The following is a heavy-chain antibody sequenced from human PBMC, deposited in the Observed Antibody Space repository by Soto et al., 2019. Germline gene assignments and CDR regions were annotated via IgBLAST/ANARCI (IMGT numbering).Heavy chain of an antibody. V-gene: IGHV1-69*06. J-gene: IGHJ6*02. Sequence: GASVKVSCKASGGTFSSYAISWVRQAPGQGLEWMGGIIPIFGTANYAQKFQGRVTITADKSTSTAYMELSSLRSEDTAVYYCARDQGLWESYYYYYGMDVWGQGTTVTVS. CDR1: GGTFSSYA. CDR2: IIPIFGTA. D-gene: IGHD3-10*01. CDR3: ARDQGLWESYYYYYGMDV.